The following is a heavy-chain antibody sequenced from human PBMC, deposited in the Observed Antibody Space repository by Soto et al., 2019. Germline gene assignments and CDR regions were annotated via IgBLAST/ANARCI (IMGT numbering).Heavy chain of an antibody. V-gene: IGHV3-73*01. CDR3: TTRPSSKTWSQSNPPPDY. CDR1: GFTFSGSA. CDR2: IRSKTNNYAT. Sequence: GGSLRLSCAASGFTFSGSAVHWVRQASGRGLEWVGRIRSKTNNYATEYAASMNGRFTFSRDDSQNTVYLQMDSLKTEDTAIYFRTTRPSSKTWSQSNPPPDYWGQGTLVTVSS. D-gene: IGHD6-13*01. J-gene: IGHJ4*02.